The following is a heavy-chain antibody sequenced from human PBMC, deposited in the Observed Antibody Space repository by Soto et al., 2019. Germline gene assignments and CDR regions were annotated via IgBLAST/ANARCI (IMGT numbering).Heavy chain of an antibody. Sequence: EVQLLESGGGLVQPGGSLRLSCAASGFTFSSHVMNWVRQTPGKGLEWVSSISVEGASSSFEDSVKGRFSISRDNSKNTLYLQMNNLRAEDTGIYHCAKDRSGWYYFDSWGQGTLVTVTS. CDR2: ISVEGASS. J-gene: IGHJ4*02. D-gene: IGHD6-19*01. CDR3: AKDRSGWYYFDS. V-gene: IGHV3-23*01. CDR1: GFTFSSHV.